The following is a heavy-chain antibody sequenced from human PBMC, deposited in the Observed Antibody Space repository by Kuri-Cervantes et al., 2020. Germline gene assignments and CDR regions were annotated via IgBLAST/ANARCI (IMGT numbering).Heavy chain of an antibody. CDR3: ASDGSSLDYYYYYGMDV. CDR1: GFTFSSYW. Sequence: GGSLRLSCAASGFTFSSYWMHWVRQAPGKGLEWVSSISSSSTIYYADSVKGRFTISRDNAKNSLYLQMNSLRDEDTAVYYCASDGSSLDYYYYYGMDVWGQGTTVTVSS. V-gene: IGHV3-69-1*01. D-gene: IGHD1-1*01. CDR2: ISSSSTI. J-gene: IGHJ6*02.